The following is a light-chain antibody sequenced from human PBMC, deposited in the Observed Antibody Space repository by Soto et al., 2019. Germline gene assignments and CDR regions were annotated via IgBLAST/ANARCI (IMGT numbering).Light chain of an antibody. J-gene: IGKJ1*01. CDR1: QGIRND. Sequence: DVQMTQSPSSLSASVGDRVTITCRASQGIRNDLGWYQQKPGKAPKRLIYAASSLQSGVLSRFSGSGSGTEFTITISRLPPEDFANYCWLHYNSYPQTFGQGTKVEIK. V-gene: IGKV1-17*01. CDR3: LHYNSYPQT. CDR2: AAS.